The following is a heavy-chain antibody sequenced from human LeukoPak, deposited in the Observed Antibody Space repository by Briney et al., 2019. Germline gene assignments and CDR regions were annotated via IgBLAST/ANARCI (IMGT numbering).Heavy chain of an antibody. V-gene: IGHV3-73*01. Sequence: PGGSLRLSCAASGFTFSGSAMHWVRQASGKGLEWVGRIRSKANSYATAYAASVKGRFTISRDDSKNTAYLQMNSLKTEDTAVYYCTGIGGDDSSGYYYGDFDYWGQGTLVTVSS. CDR3: TGIGGDDSSGYYYGDFDY. CDR1: GFTFSGSA. D-gene: IGHD3-22*01. J-gene: IGHJ4*02. CDR2: IRSKANSYAT.